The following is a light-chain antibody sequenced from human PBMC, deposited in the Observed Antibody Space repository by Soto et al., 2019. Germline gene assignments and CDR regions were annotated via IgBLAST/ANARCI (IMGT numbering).Light chain of an antibody. CDR2: GAS. V-gene: IGKV1-17*02. Sequence: DIQMTQSPSSLSASVGDRVTITCRASQGIRIDLGWFQQRPGKAPKRLIYGASSLQSGVPSRFSGSGSGTEFTLTISNLQPEDFATYYCLPHNSFPRTCGQGTKVDIK. CDR1: QGIRID. CDR3: LPHNSFPRT. J-gene: IGKJ1*01.